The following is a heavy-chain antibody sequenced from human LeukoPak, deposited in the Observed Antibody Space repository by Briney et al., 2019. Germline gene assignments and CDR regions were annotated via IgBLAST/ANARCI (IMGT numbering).Heavy chain of an antibody. J-gene: IGHJ4*02. D-gene: IGHD6-19*01. CDR3: ARDQWWQFIAVAITSYFDR. V-gene: IGHV1-18*01. CDR2: ISAYNGNT. CDR1: GYTFTSYG. Sequence: ASVKVSCEASGYTFTSYGISWVRQAPGQGLEWMGWISAYNGNTNYAQKLQGRVTITRNTSISTAYMELSSLRSEDTAVYYCARDQWWQFIAVAITSYFDRWGQGTLVTVSS.